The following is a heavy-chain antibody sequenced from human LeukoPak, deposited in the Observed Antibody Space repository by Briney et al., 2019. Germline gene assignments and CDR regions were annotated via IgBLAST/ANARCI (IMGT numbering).Heavy chain of an antibody. CDR1: GFIFGEFY. CDR3: ARTARSGDI. V-gene: IGHV3-11*01. J-gene: IGHJ4*02. Sequence: SGGSLRLSCAASGFIFGEFYMSWVRQSPGKGLEWISYISGSGHDINYVDSVKGRFTVSRDNARNSLYLQMNSLSADDTAIYYCARTARSGDIRGQGTLVTVSS. CDR2: ISGSGHDI. D-gene: IGHD1-1*01.